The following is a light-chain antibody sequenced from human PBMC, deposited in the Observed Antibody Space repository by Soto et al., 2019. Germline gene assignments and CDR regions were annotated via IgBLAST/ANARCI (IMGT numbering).Light chain of an antibody. CDR1: SSNIGTYT. CDR2: GSN. J-gene: IGLJ2*01. Sequence: QSVLTQPPSTSGTPGQRVTISCSGGSSNIGTYTVSWYQQFPETAPKLLIYGSNQRPSGVPDRFSGSKSGTSASLSIGGLQSEDKADYYCAAWDDSLNGPTFGGGTQLTVL. V-gene: IGLV1-44*01. CDR3: AAWDDSLNGPT.